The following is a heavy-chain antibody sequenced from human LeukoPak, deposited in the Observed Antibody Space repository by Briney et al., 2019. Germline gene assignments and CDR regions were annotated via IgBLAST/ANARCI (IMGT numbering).Heavy chain of an antibody. J-gene: IGHJ4*02. CDR2: INPNSGGT. D-gene: IGHD1-26*01. CDR3: ARDSGSYYVDY. V-gene: IGHV1-2*04. Sequence: ASVKVSCKASGYTFTGYYMHWVRQAPGQGLEWMGWINPNSGGTNYAQKFQGWVTMTRGTTISTAYMELSRLRSDDTAVYYCARDSGSYYVDYWGQGTLVTVSS. CDR1: GYTFTGYY.